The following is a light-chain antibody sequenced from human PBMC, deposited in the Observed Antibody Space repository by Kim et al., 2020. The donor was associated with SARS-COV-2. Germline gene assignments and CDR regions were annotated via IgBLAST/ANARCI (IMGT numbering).Light chain of an antibody. J-gene: IGLJ2*01. CDR1: SRRSYY. CDR3: NSRDSSGNHVV. Sequence: ALRPTGRITCQGDSRRSYYASWYQQKPGQAPVLVIYGKNNRPSGIPDRFSGSSSGNTASLTITGAQAEDEADYYCNSRDSSGNHVVFGGGTQLTVL. CDR2: GKN. V-gene: IGLV3-19*01.